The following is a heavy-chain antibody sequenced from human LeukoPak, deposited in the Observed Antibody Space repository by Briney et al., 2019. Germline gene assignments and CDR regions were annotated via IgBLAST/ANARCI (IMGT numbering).Heavy chain of an antibody. CDR1: GFTSSSYA. CDR3: ARSRGGRRYSSSAGDY. V-gene: IGHV3-21*01. Sequence: GGSLRPSCAASGFTSSSYAMSCVRQAAGKGLEWVSSISSSSSYIYYAGSGKGRFTICRDNAKNSLYLQMNSLRAEDTAVYYCARSRGGRRYSSSAGDYWGQGTLVTVSS. CDR2: ISSSSSYI. D-gene: IGHD6-13*01. J-gene: IGHJ4*02.